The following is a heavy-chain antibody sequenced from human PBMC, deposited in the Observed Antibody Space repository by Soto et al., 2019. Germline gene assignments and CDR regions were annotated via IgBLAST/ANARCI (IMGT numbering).Heavy chain of an antibody. D-gene: IGHD1-20*01. CDR3: TTRYNWRTVLYYYYYMDV. V-gene: IGHV3-15*01. Sequence: GGSLRLSCAASGFTFSNAWMSWVRQAPGKGLEWVGRIKSKTDGGTTDYAAPVKGRFTISRDDSKNTLYLQMNSLKTEDTAVYYCTTRYNWRTVLYYYYYMDVWGKGTTVTVSS. CDR2: IKSKTDGGTT. J-gene: IGHJ6*03. CDR1: GFTFSNAW.